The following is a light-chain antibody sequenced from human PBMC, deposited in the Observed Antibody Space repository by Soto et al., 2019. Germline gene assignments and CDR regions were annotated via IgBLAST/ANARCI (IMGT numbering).Light chain of an antibody. CDR3: QQRSNWPST. CDR2: DAS. V-gene: IGKV3-11*01. J-gene: IGKJ4*01. CDR1: QSVSGY. Sequence: EIVLTQSPATLSSSPGNRATLSCRACQSVSGYLAWYQQKPGQAPRLLIYDASNRATGTPARFSGSGSGTDFTLTITSLEPEDFALYYCQQRSNWPSTFGGGTKVEI.